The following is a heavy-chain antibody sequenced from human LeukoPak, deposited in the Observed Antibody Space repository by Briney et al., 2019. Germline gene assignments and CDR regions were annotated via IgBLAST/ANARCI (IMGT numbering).Heavy chain of an antibody. J-gene: IGHJ4*02. CDR3: ARCDIVYFYENSAMFPRGYFDD. CDR1: GASISSGDSY. CDR2: VSYLGTT. V-gene: IGHV4-31*03. D-gene: IGHD2-8*01. Sequence: PSQTLSLTCTVSGASISSGDSYWTWIRHPPGKGLEWLGDVSYLGTTYYKPFLKRRVTISADVSKDQFSLKLSSVTAADTAVYYCARCDIVYFYENSAMFPRGYFDDWGQGTLVTVSS.